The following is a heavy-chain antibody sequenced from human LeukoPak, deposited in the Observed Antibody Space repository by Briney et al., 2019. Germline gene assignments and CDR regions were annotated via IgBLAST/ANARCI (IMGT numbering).Heavy chain of an antibody. CDR3: ARRWLQQGYYYGMDV. J-gene: IGHJ6*02. D-gene: IGHD5-18*01. V-gene: IGHV3-11*01. CDR2: ISSSGSTI. Sequence: GGSLRLSCAASGFTLSDYYMSWIRQAPGKGLEWVSYISSSGSTIYYADSVKGRFTISRDNAKNSLYLQMNSLRAEDTAVYYCARRWLQQGYYYGMDVWGQGTTVTVSS. CDR1: GFTLSDYY.